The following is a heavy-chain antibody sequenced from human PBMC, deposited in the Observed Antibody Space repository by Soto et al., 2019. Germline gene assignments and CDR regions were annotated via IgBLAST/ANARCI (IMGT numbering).Heavy chain of an antibody. D-gene: IGHD3-16*01. Sequence: EVQLLESGGGLIQPGGSLRLSCAASGFTFRRNARNWVRQAPGKGLEWVSSISGSGNRTFYADSVKGRFTISRDNSNNTLYLQMTILRVEDTAVYYYAKDSPFMGANDYWGQGTLVTVPS. CDR1: GFTFRRNA. CDR2: ISGSGNRT. CDR3: AKDSPFMGANDY. V-gene: IGHV3-23*01. J-gene: IGHJ4*02.